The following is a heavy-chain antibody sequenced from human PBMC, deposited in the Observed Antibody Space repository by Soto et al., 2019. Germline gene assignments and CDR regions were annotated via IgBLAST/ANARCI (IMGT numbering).Heavy chain of an antibody. J-gene: IGHJ4*02. CDR3: ARGVNYYDSSGFYPRDY. Sequence: SSETLSLTCAVSGYSITTGYYWGWVRRPPGKGLEWIGSVYHSGRTSYNPSLESRVTISVDTSKNQFSLRLSSVTAADTAVYYCARGVNYYDSSGFYPRDYWGQGILVTSPQ. CDR2: VYHSGRT. V-gene: IGHV4-38-2*01. CDR1: GYSITTGYY. D-gene: IGHD3-22*01.